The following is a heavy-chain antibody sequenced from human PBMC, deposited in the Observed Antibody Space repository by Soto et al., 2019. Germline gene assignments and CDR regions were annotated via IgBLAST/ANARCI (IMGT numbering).Heavy chain of an antibody. D-gene: IGHD6-13*01. V-gene: IGHV1-69*01. CDR1: GGTFSSYA. Sequence: QVQLVQSGAEVKKPGSSVKVSCKASGGTFSSYAISWVRQAPGQGLEWMGGIIPIFGTANYAQKFQGRVTITADESTSTAYMELRSLRAEDTAVYDWAGHEQQLVLYYFDYWGQGTLVTVSS. J-gene: IGHJ4*02. CDR3: AGHEQQLVLYYFDY. CDR2: IIPIFGTA.